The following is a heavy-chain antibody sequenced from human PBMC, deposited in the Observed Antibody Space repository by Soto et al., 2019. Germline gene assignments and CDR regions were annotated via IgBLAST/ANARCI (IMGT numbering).Heavy chain of an antibody. Sequence: GGSLRLSCTASGFTFVDYAMSWFRQAPGKGLEWVGFIRSKAYGGTTEYAASVKGRFTISRDDSKSIAYLQMNSLKTEDTAVYYCTTVPIVGATTPTFDYWGQGTLVTVSS. V-gene: IGHV3-49*03. CDR1: GFTFVDYA. J-gene: IGHJ4*02. D-gene: IGHD1-26*01. CDR2: IRSKAYGGTT. CDR3: TTVPIVGATTPTFDY.